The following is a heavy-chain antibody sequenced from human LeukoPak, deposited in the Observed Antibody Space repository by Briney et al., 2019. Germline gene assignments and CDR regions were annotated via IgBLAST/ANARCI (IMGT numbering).Heavy chain of an antibody. J-gene: IGHJ5*02. D-gene: IGHD3-3*01. Sequence: SETLSLTCTVSGGSISSSSYYWGWIRQPPGKGLEWIGSIYYSGSTYYNPSLKSRVTISVDTSKNQFSLKLSSVTAADTAVYYCASLKPIFWSGYYYNWFDPWGQGTLVTVSS. V-gene: IGHV4-39*01. CDR1: GGSISSSSYY. CDR3: ASLKPIFWSGYYYNWFDP. CDR2: IYYSGST.